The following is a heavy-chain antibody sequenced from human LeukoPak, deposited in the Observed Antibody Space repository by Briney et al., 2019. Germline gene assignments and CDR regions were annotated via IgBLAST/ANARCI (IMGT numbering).Heavy chain of an antibody. D-gene: IGHD5-24*01. Sequence: PSETLSLTCTVSGGSISSSSYYWGWIRQPPGKGLEWIGSIYYSGSTYYNPSLKSRVTISVDTSKNQFSLKLSSVTAADTAVYYCARLERWLQYYLDYWGQGTLVTVSS. V-gene: IGHV4-39*01. CDR2: IYYSGST. J-gene: IGHJ4*02. CDR1: GGSISSSSYY. CDR3: ARLERWLQYYLDY.